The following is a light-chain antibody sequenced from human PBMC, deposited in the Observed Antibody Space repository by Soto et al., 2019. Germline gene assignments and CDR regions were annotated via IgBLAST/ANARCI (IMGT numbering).Light chain of an antibody. J-gene: IGKJ4*01. CDR3: QQANSFPLT. Sequence: DIQMTHSPSSVSASVGDTGTITCRASQGISRWLAWYQQKLGKAPKLLIYDASSLQSGVPSRFSGSGAGTDFTLTISSLQPEDFATYYCQQANSFPLTFGGGTKVDIK. V-gene: IGKV1D-12*01. CDR2: DAS. CDR1: QGISRW.